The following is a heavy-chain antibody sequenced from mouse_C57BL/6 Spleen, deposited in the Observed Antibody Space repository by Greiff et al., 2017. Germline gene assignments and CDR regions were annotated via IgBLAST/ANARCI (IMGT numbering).Heavy chain of an antibody. D-gene: IGHD2-1*01. V-gene: IGHV1-18*01. J-gene: IGHJ4*01. Sequence: EVQLQQSGPELVKPGASVKIPCKASGYTFTDYNMDWVKQSHGKSLEWIGDINPNNGGTIYNQKFKGKATLTVDKSSSTAYMELRSLTSEDTAVYYCARKRWGNYADYAMDYWGQGTSVTVSS. CDR3: ARKRWGNYADYAMDY. CDR1: GYTFTDYN. CDR2: INPNNGGT.